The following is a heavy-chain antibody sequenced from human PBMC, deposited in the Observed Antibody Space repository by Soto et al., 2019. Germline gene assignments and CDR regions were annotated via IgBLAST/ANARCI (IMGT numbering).Heavy chain of an antibody. D-gene: IGHD3-22*01. CDR3: ATSSSGYLLDDFDI. CDR2: ISGGGGST. V-gene: IGHV3-23*01. J-gene: IGHJ3*02. Sequence: PGGSLRLSCAASGFTFNNYAMSWVRQAPGKGLEWVSAISGGGGSTYYADSVKGLFTISRDNSKNTLPLQMDSLRAEDTAVYYCATSSSGYLLDDFDIWGQGTMVTVSS. CDR1: GFTFNNYA.